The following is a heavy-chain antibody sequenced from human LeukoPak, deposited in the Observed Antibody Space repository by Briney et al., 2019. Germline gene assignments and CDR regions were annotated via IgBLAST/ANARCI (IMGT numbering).Heavy chain of an antibody. CDR3: ARVGYYDFWSGLIPHTYYMDV. CDR2: IKQDGSEK. D-gene: IGHD3-3*01. V-gene: IGHV3-7*01. CDR1: GFTFSRYW. Sequence: PGGSLRLSCAASGFTFSRYWMSWVRQAPGEGLEWVANIKQDGSEKFQVDSGEGRFTISRDNAKNSLFLQMNSLRAEDTAIYYCARVGYYDFWSGLIPHTYYMDVWGKGTTVTVSS. J-gene: IGHJ6*03.